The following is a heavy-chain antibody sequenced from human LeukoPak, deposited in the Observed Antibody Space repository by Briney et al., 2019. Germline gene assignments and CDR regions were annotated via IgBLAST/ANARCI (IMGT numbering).Heavy chain of an antibody. CDR2: ISYDGSNK. D-gene: IGHD1-26*01. Sequence: GRSLRLSCAASGFTFSSYAMHWVRQAPGKGLEWVAVISYDGSNKYYADSVKGRFTISRDNSKNTLYLQMNSLRAEDTAVYYCARDLVGATMKVAYWGQGTLVTVSS. V-gene: IGHV3-30*04. CDR1: GFTFSSYA. CDR3: ARDLVGATMKVAY. J-gene: IGHJ4*02.